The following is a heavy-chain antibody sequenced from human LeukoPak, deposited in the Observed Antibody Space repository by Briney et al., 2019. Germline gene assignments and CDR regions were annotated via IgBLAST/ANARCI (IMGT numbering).Heavy chain of an antibody. CDR1: GFTFSSYS. Sequence: GGSLRLSCAASGFTFSSYSMNWVRQAPGKGLEWVSSISSSSSYIYYADSVKGRFTTSRDNAKTSLYLQMNSLRAEDTAVYYCTRDSMVRGDRVDYWGQGTLVTVSS. CDR3: TRDSMVRGDRVDY. CDR2: ISSSSSYI. D-gene: IGHD3-10*01. J-gene: IGHJ4*02. V-gene: IGHV3-21*01.